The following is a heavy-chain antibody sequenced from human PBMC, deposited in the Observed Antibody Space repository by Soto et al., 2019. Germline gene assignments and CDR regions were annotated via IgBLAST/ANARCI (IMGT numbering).Heavy chain of an antibody. CDR2: VKSKTDGGTT. CDR1: GFIFRNAW. J-gene: IGHJ4*01. D-gene: IGHD4-17*01. Sequence: GGSLRLSYAASGFIFRNAWINWVRQAPGKGLEWVGRVKSKTDGGTTDFAAPVKGRFAISRDDSKNMVYLEMNSLKTEDTAIYYCTTDSYMTNIIVRFDYWGHGTLVTVSS. V-gene: IGHV3-15*07. CDR3: TTDSYMTNIIVRFDY.